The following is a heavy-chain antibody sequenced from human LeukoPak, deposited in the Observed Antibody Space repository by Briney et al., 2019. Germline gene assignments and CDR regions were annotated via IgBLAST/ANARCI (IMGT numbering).Heavy chain of an antibody. CDR2: ISSSGGTM. D-gene: IGHD2-8*02. J-gene: IGHJ4*02. CDR1: GFTFSRYE. Sequence: PGGSLRLSCAAPGFTFSRYEMSWVRQAPGKGLEWVSYISSSGGTMYYADSVKGRLTISRDNAKNSLYLQMNSLRAEDTAVYYCARVGSLVHYFDYWGQGTLVTVSS. CDR3: ARVGSLVHYFDY. V-gene: IGHV3-48*03.